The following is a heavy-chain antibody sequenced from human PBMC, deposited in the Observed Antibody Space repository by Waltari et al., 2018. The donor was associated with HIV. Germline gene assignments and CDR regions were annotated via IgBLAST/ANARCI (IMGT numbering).Heavy chain of an antibody. Sequence: QITFKESGPKLGKPKQTPTLTCTLPGVLPSHNGRGCGWVPPPPGTALEWIALIYWADNKRYGPSLKSKLTITKDTSKSQVVLTITNMYPVGTATYYCAHTKPPSTMIEGAFDIWGQGTMVTVSS. J-gene: IGHJ3*02. CDR2: IYWADNK. CDR3: AHTKPPSTMIEGAFDI. V-gene: IGHV2-5*05. CDR1: GVLPSHNGRG. D-gene: IGHD3-22*01.